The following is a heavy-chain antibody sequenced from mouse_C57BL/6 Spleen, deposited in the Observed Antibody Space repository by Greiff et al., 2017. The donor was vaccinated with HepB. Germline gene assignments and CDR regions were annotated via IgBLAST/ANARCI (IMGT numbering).Heavy chain of an antibody. Sequence: EVQLVESGPGLVKPSQSLSLTCSVTGYSITSGYYWNWIRQFPGNKLEWMGYISYDGSNNYNPSLKNRISITRDTSKNQFFLKLNSVTTEDTATYYCARGGWLPVAYWGQGTLVTVSA. V-gene: IGHV3-6*01. CDR3: ARGGWLPVAY. D-gene: IGHD2-3*01. CDR2: ISYDGSN. CDR1: GYSITSGYY. J-gene: IGHJ3*01.